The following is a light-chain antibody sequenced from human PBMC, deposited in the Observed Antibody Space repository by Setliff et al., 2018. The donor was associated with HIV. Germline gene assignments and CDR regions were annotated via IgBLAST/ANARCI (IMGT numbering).Light chain of an antibody. CDR3: CSNTGSNSYV. Sequence: QSVLTQPASVSGSPGQSITISCTGTSSDVGRYNLVSWYQQHPGKAPKLMIYQAGKRPSGVSNRFSGSKSGNTASLTISGLQAEDEADYYCCSNTGSNSYVFGTGTKVTVL. V-gene: IGLV2-23*01. CDR1: SSDVGRYNL. CDR2: QAG. J-gene: IGLJ1*01.